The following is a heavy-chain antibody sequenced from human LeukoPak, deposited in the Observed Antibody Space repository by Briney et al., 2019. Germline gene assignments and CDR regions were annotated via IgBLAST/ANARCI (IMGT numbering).Heavy chain of an antibody. CDR2: IYYSGYT. Sequence: SETLSLTCTVSGGSISSYYWSWIRQRPGKGREWIGDIYYSGYTNYNPSLKSRVTISVDTSKNQFSLKLRSVTAADTAVYYCARAIVAVADNIYYYYYYYMDVWGKGTTVTISS. D-gene: IGHD6-19*01. J-gene: IGHJ6*03. V-gene: IGHV4-59*01. CDR3: ARAIVAVADNIYYYYYYYMDV. CDR1: GGSISSYY.